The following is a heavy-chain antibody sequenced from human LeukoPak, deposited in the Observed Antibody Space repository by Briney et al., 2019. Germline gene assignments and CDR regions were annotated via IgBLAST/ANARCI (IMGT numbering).Heavy chain of an antibody. CDR2: ITSSGGTI. D-gene: IGHD1-26*01. Sequence: GGSLRLSCAASGFTFSDYYMSWIRQAPGKGLEWVSHITSSGGTIYYADSVKGRFTISRGNAKNSLYLQMNSLRAEDTAVYYCVRGRSGSSLDYWGQGTLVTVSS. CDR3: VRGRSGSSLDY. J-gene: IGHJ4*02. V-gene: IGHV3-11*04. CDR1: GFTFSDYY.